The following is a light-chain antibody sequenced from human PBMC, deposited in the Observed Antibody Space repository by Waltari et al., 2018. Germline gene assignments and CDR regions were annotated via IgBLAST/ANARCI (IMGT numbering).Light chain of an antibody. CDR2: GAS. Sequence: CRARPGVGSTLAWYQQKPCQPPGLLIYGASTRATGIPARFSGSGSGTEFTLTISSLQSEDFAVYYCQQYNDWPPLTFGGGTKVEIK. J-gene: IGKJ4*01. V-gene: IGKV3-15*01. CDR3: QQYNDWPPLT. CDR1: PGVGST.